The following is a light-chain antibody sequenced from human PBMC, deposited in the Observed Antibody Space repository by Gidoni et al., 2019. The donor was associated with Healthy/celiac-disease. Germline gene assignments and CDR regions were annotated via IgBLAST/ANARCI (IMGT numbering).Light chain of an antibody. CDR2: DVS. J-gene: IGLJ3*02. CDR3: SSYTSSSTWV. V-gene: IGLV2-14*03. Sequence: SALTQPASVSGSTGQSITISCTGTSSDVGGYNYVSWYQQHPGKAPKLMIYDVSTRPSWVSNRFSGSKSGNTASLTISGLQAEDEAAYYCSSYTSSSTWVFGGGTKLTVL. CDR1: SSDVGGYNY.